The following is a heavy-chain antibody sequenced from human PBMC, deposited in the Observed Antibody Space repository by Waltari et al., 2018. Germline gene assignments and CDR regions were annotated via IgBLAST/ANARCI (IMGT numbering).Heavy chain of an antibody. J-gene: IGHJ4*02. Sequence: EVQLVESGGDLVQPGGSLGLSCAASGFTFTAYYMCWVRQAPGKGLEWVAHIKQDGSDKYYADSVKGRFTISRNNAENSVYLQMTSLRAEDTAVYFCAKKGQYYFDSWGQGTQVTVSS. CDR1: GFTFTAYY. CDR2: IKQDGSDK. CDR3: AKKGQYYFDS. V-gene: IGHV3-7*01.